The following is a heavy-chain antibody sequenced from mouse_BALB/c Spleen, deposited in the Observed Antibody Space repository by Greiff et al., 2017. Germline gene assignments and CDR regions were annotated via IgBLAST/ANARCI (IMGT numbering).Heavy chain of an antibody. V-gene: IGHV1-9*01. CDR1: GYTFSSYW. D-gene: IGHD1-2*01. J-gene: IGHJ2*01. CDR2: ILPGSGST. Sequence: QVQLQQSGAELMKPGASVKISCKATGYTFSSYWIEWVKQRPGHGLEWIGEILPGSGSTNYNEKFKGKATFTADTSSNTAYMQLSSLTSEDSAVYYCARSAYGYYFDYWGQGTTLTVSS. CDR3: ARSAYGYYFDY.